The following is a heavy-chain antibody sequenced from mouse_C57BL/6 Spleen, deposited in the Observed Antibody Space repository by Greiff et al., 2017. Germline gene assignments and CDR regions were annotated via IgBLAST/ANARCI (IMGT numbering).Heavy chain of an antibody. CDR3: ARISSGVAMGY. D-gene: IGHD3-2*02. V-gene: IGHV1-64*01. CDR2: IHPNSGST. Sequence: QVQLQQPGAELVKPGASVKLSCKASGYTFTSYWMHWVKQRPGQGLEWIGMIHPNSGSTNYNEKFKSKATLTVDKSSSTAYMQLSSLTAEDSAVYYCARISSGVAMGYWGQGTSVTVSS. J-gene: IGHJ4*01. CDR1: GYTFTSYW.